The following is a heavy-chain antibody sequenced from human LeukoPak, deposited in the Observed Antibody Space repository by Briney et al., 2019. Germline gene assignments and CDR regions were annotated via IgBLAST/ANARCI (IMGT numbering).Heavy chain of an antibody. CDR3: AKDKAQSRKQAGDAFDI. J-gene: IGHJ3*02. CDR2: ISGSGGST. D-gene: IGHD6-19*01. V-gene: IGHV3-23*01. CDR1: GFSFSRYA. Sequence: GGSLRLSCAASGFSFSRYAMSWVRQAPGKGLEWVSAISGSGGSTYYADSVKGRFTISRDNSKNTLYLQMNSLRAEDTAVYYCAKDKAQSRKQAGDAFDIWGQRTMVTVSS.